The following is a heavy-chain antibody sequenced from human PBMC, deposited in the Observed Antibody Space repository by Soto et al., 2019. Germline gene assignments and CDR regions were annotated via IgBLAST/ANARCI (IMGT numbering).Heavy chain of an antibody. J-gene: IGHJ6*02. D-gene: IGHD2-15*01. Sequence: ASVKVSCKASGYTFTSYDINWVRQATGQGLEWMGWMNPNSGNTGYAQKFQGRVTMTRNTSISTAYMELSSLRSEDTAVYYCARVTKIEVVVAARSRGYYYGMDVWGQGTTVTVSS. CDR1: GYTFTSYD. V-gene: IGHV1-8*01. CDR3: ARVTKIEVVVAARSRGYYYGMDV. CDR2: MNPNSGNT.